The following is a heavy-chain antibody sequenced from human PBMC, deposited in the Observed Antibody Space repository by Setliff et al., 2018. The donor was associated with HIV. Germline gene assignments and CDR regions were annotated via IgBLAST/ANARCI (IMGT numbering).Heavy chain of an antibody. CDR3: ARGYYNSGNYFEY. CDR1: GYTFTNSD. D-gene: IGHD1-20*01. J-gene: IGHJ4*03. CDR2: MNPKSGNT. V-gene: IGHV1-8*03. Sequence: GASVKVSCKASGYTFTNSDINWVRQAPGQGLEWMGWMNPKSGNTGYAQNFQGRVTISRDTSASTAYMELSSLRSEDTAVYYCARGYYNSGNYFEYWGQGTTVTVSS.